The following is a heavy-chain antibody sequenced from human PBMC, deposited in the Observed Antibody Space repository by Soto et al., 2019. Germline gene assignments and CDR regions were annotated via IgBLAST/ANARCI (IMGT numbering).Heavy chain of an antibody. CDR2: IKQDGSEH. CDR1: GFTFSTYW. Sequence: EVQLVESGGGLVQPGGSLRLSCAASGFTFSTYWMTWVRQAPGEGLEWVANIKQDGSEHYYVGSVKGRFTISRDNAKNSLYLQMNSLTAEDTAVYYCARGASPSWVSYPLAYWGQGTLVTVSP. CDR3: ARGASPSWVSYPLAY. V-gene: IGHV3-7*04. D-gene: IGHD3-16*02. J-gene: IGHJ4*02.